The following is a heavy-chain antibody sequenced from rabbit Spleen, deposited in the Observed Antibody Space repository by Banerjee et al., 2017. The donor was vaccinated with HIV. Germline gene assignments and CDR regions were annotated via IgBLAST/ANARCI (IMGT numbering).Heavy chain of an antibody. CDR1: GFSFSAGYY. J-gene: IGHJ6*01. V-gene: IGHV1S45*01. D-gene: IGHD8-1*01. CDR2: IEGGSSAFS. CDR3: ARDTGSSFSSYGMDL. Sequence: QEQLVESGGGLVQPEGSLTLTCKASGFSFSAGYYMCWVRQAPGKGLEWIACIEGGSSAFSYFASWAKGRFTISKTSSTTVTLQMTSLTVADTATYFCARDTGSSFSSYGMDLWGPGTLVTVS.